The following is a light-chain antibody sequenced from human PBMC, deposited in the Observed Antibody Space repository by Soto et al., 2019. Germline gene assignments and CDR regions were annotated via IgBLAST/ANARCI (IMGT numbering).Light chain of an antibody. CDR2: VNSDGSH. Sequence: QSVLTQSPSASASLGASVKLTCTLSSRHSNYAIAWHQQQPEKGPRYLMKVNSDGSHSKGDGIPDRFSGSSSGAERYLTISSLRSEDESDYYCQTWATGIRVFGGGTKVTVL. CDR3: QTWATGIRV. CDR1: SRHSNYA. J-gene: IGLJ3*02. V-gene: IGLV4-69*01.